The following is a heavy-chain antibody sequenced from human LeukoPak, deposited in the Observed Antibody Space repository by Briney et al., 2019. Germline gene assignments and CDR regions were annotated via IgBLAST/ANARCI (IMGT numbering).Heavy chain of an antibody. CDR1: GYSISSGYF. Sequence: SETLSLTCTVSGYSISSGYFWGWIRQPPGKGLEWIGSIYHSGSTYYNPSLKSRVTISVDTSKNQFSLNLSSVTAADTALYYCVSGYGSGSYHLWGQGILVTVSS. D-gene: IGHD3-10*01. CDR3: VSGYGSGSYHL. J-gene: IGHJ5*02. V-gene: IGHV4-38-2*02. CDR2: IYHSGST.